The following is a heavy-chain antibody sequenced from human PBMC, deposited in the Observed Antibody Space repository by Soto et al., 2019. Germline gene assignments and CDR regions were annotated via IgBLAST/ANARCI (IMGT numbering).Heavy chain of an antibody. CDR3: AXAFCDAATXXXXXX. Sequence: EVHLVQSGGGLVQPGESLSLSCVASGFTFNDYAMHWVRQTPGKGLEWVAAISNRGSSAYYADSVKGRFTISRDKSTXXXXXXXXXXXXXXXXXXFCAXAFCDAATXXXXXXWGQXTPV. CDR2: ISNRGSSA. J-gene: IGHJ1*01. V-gene: IGHV3-23*04. CDR1: GFTFNDYA. D-gene: IGHD2-21*01.